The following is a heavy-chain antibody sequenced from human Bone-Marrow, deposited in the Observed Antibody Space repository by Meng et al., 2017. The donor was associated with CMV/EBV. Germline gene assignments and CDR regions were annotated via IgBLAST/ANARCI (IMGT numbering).Heavy chain of an antibody. J-gene: IGHJ4*02. V-gene: IGHV4-39*07. CDR2: IYYSGST. CDR1: GGSISSSSYY. D-gene: IGHD3-3*01. CDR3: ATEIRPYDFWSGYYKDYFDY. Sequence: SETLSLTCTVSGGSISSSSYYWGWIRQPPGKGLEWIGSIYYSGSTYYNPSLKSRVTISVDTSKNQFSLKLSSVTAADTAVYYCATEIRPYDFWSGYYKDYFDYWGQGTLVTVPS.